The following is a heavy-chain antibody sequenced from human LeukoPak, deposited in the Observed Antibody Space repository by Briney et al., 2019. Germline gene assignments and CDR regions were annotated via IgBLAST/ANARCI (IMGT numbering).Heavy chain of an antibody. CDR1: GFRVRSFR. J-gene: IGHJ4*02. Sequence: GSLRLPFSASGFRVRSFRMNWVRPAPGKGLGWVSFISHSGSTMFYADSVKGRFTISRDNARNSLHLQMNSLRAEDTSVYYCARDLQNYYDILTGIGGGYFDYWGQGTLVTVSS. CDR3: ARDLQNYYDILTGIGGGYFDY. CDR2: ISHSGSTM. D-gene: IGHD3-9*01. V-gene: IGHV3-48*04.